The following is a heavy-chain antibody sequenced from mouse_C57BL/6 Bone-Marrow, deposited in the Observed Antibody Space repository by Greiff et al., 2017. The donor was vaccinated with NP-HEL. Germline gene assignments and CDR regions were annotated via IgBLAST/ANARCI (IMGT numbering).Heavy chain of an antibody. J-gene: IGHJ1*03. CDR1: GYSITSDY. Sequence: EVKLMESGPGLAKPSQTLSLTCSVTGYSITSDYWNWIRKFPGNKLEYMGYISHSGSTNYNPSLKSRISITTDTSTNQYYLQLNSVTTEDTATYYCARDDGSWYFDVWGTGTTVTVSS. D-gene: IGHD2-3*01. CDR2: ISHSGST. CDR3: ARDDGSWYFDV. V-gene: IGHV3-8*01.